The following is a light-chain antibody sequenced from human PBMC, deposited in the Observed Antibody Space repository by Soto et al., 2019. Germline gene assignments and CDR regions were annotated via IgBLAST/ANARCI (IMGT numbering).Light chain of an antibody. CDR3: MQGTHWPYT. J-gene: IGKJ2*01. V-gene: IGKV2D-30*01. CDR1: QSLLYSDGNTY. CDR2: KVS. Sequence: DVVMTQSPHSLPVTLGQPASISCWSSQSLLYSDGNTYLSRLQQRPGQSPRRLIYKVSNWDSGVPERFSGSGSGTDFTLNISRVEAEDVGVYYCMQGTHWPYTFGQGTKLEIK.